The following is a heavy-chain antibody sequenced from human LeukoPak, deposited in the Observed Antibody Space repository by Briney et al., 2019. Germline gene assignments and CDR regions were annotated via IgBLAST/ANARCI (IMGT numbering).Heavy chain of an antibody. V-gene: IGHV4-59*08. D-gene: IGHD6-19*01. J-gene: IGHJ3*02. CDR2: IYYSGST. Sequence: SETLSLTCTVSGDSISSYYWTWIRQPPGKGLEWIGYIYYSGSTNYNPSLKSRVTISVDTSKNQFSLNLSSVTAADTAVYYCARYTSGWLDAFDIWGQGTMVTVSS. CDR1: GDSISSYY. CDR3: ARYTSGWLDAFDI.